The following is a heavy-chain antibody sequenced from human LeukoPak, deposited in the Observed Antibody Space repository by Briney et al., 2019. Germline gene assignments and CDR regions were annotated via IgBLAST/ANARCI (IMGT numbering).Heavy chain of an antibody. CDR2: INNDGSIT. J-gene: IGHJ4*02. V-gene: IGHV3-74*01. D-gene: IGHD3-22*01. CDR3: TRAHTNYYDSSGF. CDR1: GFTFSSYW. Sequence: GGSLRLSCAASGFTFSSYWMHWVRQAPGEGLVWVSRINNDGSITRYADSVEGRFTISRDNAKNTLYLQMNSLRAEDTAVYYCTRAHTNYYDSSGFWGQGTLVTVSS.